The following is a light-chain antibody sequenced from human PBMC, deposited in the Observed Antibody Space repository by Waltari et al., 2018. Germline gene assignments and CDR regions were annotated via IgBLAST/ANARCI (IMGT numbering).Light chain of an antibody. CDR1: SRDFGTNNF. Sequence: QSALTQTATLSGSPGRSITIPSLGTSRDFGTNNFAPWYQQHPGKAPTLIIYDVNKRPSGVSNRFSGSKSGNTASLTISGLQAADEADYYCCSYAGSAISVFGGGTKVTVL. CDR2: DVN. J-gene: IGLJ3*02. CDR3: CSYAGSAISV. V-gene: IGLV2-23*02.